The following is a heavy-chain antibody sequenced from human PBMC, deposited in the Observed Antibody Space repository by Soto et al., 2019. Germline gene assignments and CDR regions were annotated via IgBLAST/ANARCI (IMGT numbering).Heavy chain of an antibody. D-gene: IGHD3-3*01. J-gene: IGHJ5*02. V-gene: IGHV3-23*01. CDR1: GFTFSSYA. CDR2: ISGSGGST. Sequence: PGGSLRLSCAASGFTFSSYAMSWVRQAPGKGLEWVSAISGSGGSTYYADSVKGRFTISRDNSKNTLYLQMNSLRAEDTAVYYCAKDYERVDFWSGYSLGWFDPWGQGTLVTVSS. CDR3: AKDYERVDFWSGYSLGWFDP.